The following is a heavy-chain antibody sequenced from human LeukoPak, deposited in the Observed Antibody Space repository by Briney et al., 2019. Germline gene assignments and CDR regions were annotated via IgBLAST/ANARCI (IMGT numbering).Heavy chain of an antibody. CDR3: VKNSGWYCLDY. V-gene: IGHV3-7*03. CDR2: INGDGSHS. D-gene: IGHD6-13*01. Sequence: PGGSLRLSCAASGFSFSNYWMTWVREAPGKGLERVADINGDGSHSYCVDSVKGRFTLSRDNAKNSLFLQMNSLRAEDTAVYYCVKNSGWYCLDYWGQGTLVTVSS. CDR1: GFSFSNYW. J-gene: IGHJ4*02.